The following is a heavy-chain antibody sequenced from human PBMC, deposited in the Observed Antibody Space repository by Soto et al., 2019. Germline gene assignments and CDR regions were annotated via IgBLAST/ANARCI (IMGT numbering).Heavy chain of an antibody. CDR3: ARHEVLEWLLGWFDP. D-gene: IGHD3-3*01. J-gene: IGHJ5*02. V-gene: IGHV4-39*01. CDR2: IYYSGST. Sequence: QLQLQESGPELVKPSETLSLTCTVSGGSISSSSYYWGWIRQPPGKGLEWIGSIYYSGSTYYNPSLKSRVTISVDTSKNQFSLKLSSVTAADTAVYYCARHEVLEWLLGWFDPWGQGTLVTVSS. CDR1: GGSISSSSYY.